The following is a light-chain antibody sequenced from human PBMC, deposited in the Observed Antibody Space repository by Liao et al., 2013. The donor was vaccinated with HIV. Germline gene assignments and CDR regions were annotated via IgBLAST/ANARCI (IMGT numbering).Light chain of an antibody. V-gene: IGLV3-21*01. J-gene: IGLJ1*01. CDR1: NIGSKS. CDR3: QVWDSSSDHYV. CDR2: YDS. Sequence: SYELTQPPSVSVAPGKTARITCGGNNIGSKSVHWYQQKPGQAPVLVIYYDSDRPSGIPERFSGSNSGNTATLSISRVEAGDEADYYCQVWDSSSDHYVFGTGTEGHRP.